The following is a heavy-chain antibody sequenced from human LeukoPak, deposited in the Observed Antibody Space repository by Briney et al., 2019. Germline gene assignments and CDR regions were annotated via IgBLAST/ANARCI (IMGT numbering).Heavy chain of an antibody. Sequence: GGSLRLSCAASGFTFSSYAMSWVRQAPGKGLEWVSAISGSGGSTYYADSVKGRFTISRDNAKNSLYLQMNSLRAEDTALYYCARKILHYGMDVWGQGTTVTVSS. J-gene: IGHJ6*02. CDR3: ARKILHYGMDV. CDR1: GFTFSSYA. CDR2: ISGSGGST. V-gene: IGHV3-23*01.